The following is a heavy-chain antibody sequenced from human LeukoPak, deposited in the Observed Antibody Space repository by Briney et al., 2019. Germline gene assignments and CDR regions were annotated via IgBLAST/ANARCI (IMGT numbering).Heavy chain of an antibody. CDR2: IYHSGST. J-gene: IGHJ5*02. Sequence: SETLSLTCAVSGGSISSGGYSWSWIRQPPGKGLEWIGYIYHSGSTYYNPSLKSRVTISVDRSKNQFSLKLSSVTAADTAVYYCARTSPRQYYDILTGYFGSHWFDPWGQGTLVTVSS. V-gene: IGHV4-30-2*01. D-gene: IGHD3-9*01. CDR1: GGSISSGGYS. CDR3: ARTSPRQYYDILTGYFGSHWFDP.